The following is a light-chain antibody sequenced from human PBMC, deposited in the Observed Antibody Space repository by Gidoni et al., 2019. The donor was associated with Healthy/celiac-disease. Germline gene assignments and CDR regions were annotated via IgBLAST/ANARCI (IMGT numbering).Light chain of an antibody. V-gene: IGLV2-14*01. Sequence: QSALTQHASVSGSPGQSITISCTGTSSDVGGYTYVSWYQQHPGKAPKLMIYDVSNRPSGVSNRFSGSKSGNTASLTISGLQAEDEADYYCSSYTSSSPYVFGTGTKVTVL. J-gene: IGLJ1*01. CDR3: SSYTSSSPYV. CDR2: DVS. CDR1: SSDVGGYTY.